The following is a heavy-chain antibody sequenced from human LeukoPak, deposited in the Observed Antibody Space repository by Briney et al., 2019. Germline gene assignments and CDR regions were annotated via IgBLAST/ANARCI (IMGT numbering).Heavy chain of an antibody. J-gene: IGHJ4*02. CDR2: IIPIFGTA. CDR1: GGTFSSYA. CDR3: ARAYYDSSGYHRYFDY. V-gene: IGHV1-69*06. D-gene: IGHD3-22*01. Sequence: ASVKVSCKASGGTFSSYAISWVRQAPGQGLEWMGGIIPIFGTANYAQKFQGRVTITADKSTSTAYMELSSLRSEDTAVYYCARAYYDSSGYHRYFDYWGQGTLVTVSS.